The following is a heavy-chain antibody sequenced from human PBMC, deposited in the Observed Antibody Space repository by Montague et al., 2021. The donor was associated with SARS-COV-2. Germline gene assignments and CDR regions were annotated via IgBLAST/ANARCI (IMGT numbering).Heavy chain of an antibody. Sequence: SETLSLTCAVYGGSFSGYYWNWIRQPPGKGLEWIGEINHSGSAKYNPSLKRRVTISVDTSKNQFSLKLNSVTAADTAVYYCARLGEGVVPAPILGVGPCYSCFCMDVWGKGATVTVSS. CDR2: INHSGSA. V-gene: IGHV4-34*01. CDR3: ARLGEGVVPAPILGVGPCYSCFCMDV. J-gene: IGHJ6*03. CDR1: GGSFSGYY. D-gene: IGHD2-2*02.